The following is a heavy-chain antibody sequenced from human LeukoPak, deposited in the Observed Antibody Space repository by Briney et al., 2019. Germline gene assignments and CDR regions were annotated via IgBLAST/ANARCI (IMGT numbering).Heavy chain of an antibody. CDR3: ARSEYYYDSSGYPQGDY. CDR1: GGTFSSYA. CDR2: IIPIFGTA. D-gene: IGHD3-22*01. V-gene: IGHV1-69*13. Sequence: ASVKVSCKASGGTFSSYAISWVRQAPGQGLEWMGGIIPIFGTANYAQKFQGRVTITADESTSIAYMELSSLRSEDTAVYYCARSEYYYDSSGYPQGDYWGQGTLVTVSS. J-gene: IGHJ4*02.